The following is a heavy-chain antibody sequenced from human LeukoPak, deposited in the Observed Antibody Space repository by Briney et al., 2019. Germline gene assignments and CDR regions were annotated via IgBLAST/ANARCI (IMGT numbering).Heavy chain of an antibody. Sequence: PVASVKVSCKASGFTFSNYGINWVRQAPGQGLEWVGWIRGYNGNRKYAQTVQGRVTMTTDTSTSTANMELRSLRSDDTAVYYCARALDSSSSYYYYWGQGTLVTVSS. CDR3: ARALDSSSSYYYY. CDR1: GFTFSNYG. CDR2: IRGYNGNR. J-gene: IGHJ4*02. D-gene: IGHD6-6*01. V-gene: IGHV1-18*01.